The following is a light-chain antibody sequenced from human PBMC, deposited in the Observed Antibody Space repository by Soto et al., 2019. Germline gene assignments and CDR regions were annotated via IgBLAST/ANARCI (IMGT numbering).Light chain of an antibody. Sequence: DIQMTQSPSSLSASVGDRVTITCRASQSISSYLNWYQQKPGKAPKLLIYAASSLQRGVPSRFSGSGSGTDFTLTISSLQPEDFAAYYCQQSYSTPWTFGQGTKVDIK. V-gene: IGKV1-39*01. CDR1: QSISSY. J-gene: IGKJ1*01. CDR2: AAS. CDR3: QQSYSTPWT.